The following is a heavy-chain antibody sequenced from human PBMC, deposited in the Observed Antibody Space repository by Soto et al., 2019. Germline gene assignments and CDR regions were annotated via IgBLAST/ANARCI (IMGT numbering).Heavy chain of an antibody. Sequence: PGGSLRLSCAASGFTFSDYYMSLIRQAPGKGLEWVSYISSSGSTIYYADSVKGRFTISRDNAKNSLYLQMNSLRAEDTAVYYCARNYSSSRYVWFEPWGEGTLVTVS. V-gene: IGHV3-11*01. J-gene: IGHJ5*02. CDR3: ARNYSSSRYVWFEP. CDR1: GFTFSDYY. D-gene: IGHD6-13*01. CDR2: ISSSGSTI.